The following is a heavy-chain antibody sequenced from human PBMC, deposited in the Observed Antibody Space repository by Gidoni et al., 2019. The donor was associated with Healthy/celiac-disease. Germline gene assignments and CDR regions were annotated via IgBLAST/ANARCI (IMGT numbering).Heavy chain of an antibody. D-gene: IGHD1-26*01. CDR2: ISSSSSYT. CDR1: GFPFSDYY. Sequence: QVQLVESGGGLVKPGGSLRLSCAASGFPFSDYYMSWIRQAPGKGLEWVAYISSSSSYTNYADSVKGRFTISRDNAKNSLYLQMNSLRAEDTAVYYCARDSRDVEWGGIDYWGQGTLVTVSS. CDR3: ARDSRDVEWGGIDY. V-gene: IGHV3-11*06. J-gene: IGHJ4*02.